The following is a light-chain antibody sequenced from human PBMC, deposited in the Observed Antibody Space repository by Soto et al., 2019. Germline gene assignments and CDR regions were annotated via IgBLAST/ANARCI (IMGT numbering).Light chain of an antibody. CDR3: GAWDSSLGSGQ. CDR1: NSNIGTNS. V-gene: IGLV1-51*01. Sequence: QSVLTQPPSVSAAPGQTVIISCSGSNSNIGTNSVSWYQQFPGTAPKLLIHEDNKRPSGIPDRFSGSKSGTSATLGITGLQTGDEADYYCGAWDSSLGSGQFGGGTKLTVL. CDR2: EDN. J-gene: IGLJ2*01.